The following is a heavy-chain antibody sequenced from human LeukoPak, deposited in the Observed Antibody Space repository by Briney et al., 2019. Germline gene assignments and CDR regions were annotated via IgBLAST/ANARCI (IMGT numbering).Heavy chain of an antibody. CDR2: IIPIFGTA. J-gene: IGHJ5*02. CDR1: GGTFSSYA. D-gene: IGHD2-2*01. Sequence: GASVKVSCKASGGTFSSYAISWVRQAPGQGLEWMGGIIPIFGTANYAQKFQGRVTITADESTSTAYMELSSLRPEDTAVYYCARDVVPAAIVDWFDPWGQGTLVTVSS. V-gene: IGHV1-69*13. CDR3: ARDVVPAAIVDWFDP.